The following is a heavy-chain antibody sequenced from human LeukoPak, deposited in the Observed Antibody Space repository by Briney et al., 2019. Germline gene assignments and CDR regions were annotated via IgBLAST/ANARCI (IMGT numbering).Heavy chain of an antibody. CDR1: GGSITRGTSY. CDR2: IYHSGST. D-gene: IGHD4-17*01. V-gene: IGHV4-61*02. CDR3: ARGDDDGDHRGLHWFDP. Sequence: SQTLSLTCTVSGGSITRGTSYWSWIRQPGGKGLEWIGRIYHSGSTNYNPSLKSLVTISIDTSKNQFSLKLSSVTAADTAVYYCARGDDDGDHRGLHWFDPWGRRTLVTVSS. J-gene: IGHJ5*02.